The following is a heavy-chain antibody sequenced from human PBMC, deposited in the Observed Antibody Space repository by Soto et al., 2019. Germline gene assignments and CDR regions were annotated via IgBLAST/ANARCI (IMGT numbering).Heavy chain of an antibody. D-gene: IGHD3-22*01. CDR1: GYTFTGYY. Sequence: ASVKVSCKASGYTFTGYYMHWVRQAPGQGLACMGGINPNSGGTNYAQKFQGRVTMTRDTSISTAYMELSRLRSDDTAVYYCAREAGRPDYDDSSGYYPFYGMDVWGQGTTVTVSS. V-gene: IGHV1-2*02. J-gene: IGHJ6*02. CDR2: INPNSGGT. CDR3: AREAGRPDYDDSSGYYPFYGMDV.